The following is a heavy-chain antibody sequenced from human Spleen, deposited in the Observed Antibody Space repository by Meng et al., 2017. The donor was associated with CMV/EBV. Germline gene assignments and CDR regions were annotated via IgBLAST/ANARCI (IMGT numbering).Heavy chain of an antibody. Sequence: QERLQGSVQGLCKPSPPPSLTCTVSGGSISSGDYYWSWIRQPPGKGLEWIGYIYYSGSTYYNPSLKSRVTISVDTSKNQFSLKLSSVTAADTAVYYCARDRDVYSSSSAGNWFDPWGQGTLVTVSS. CDR3: ARDRDVYSSSSAGNWFDP. CDR1: GGSISSGDYY. V-gene: IGHV4-30-4*08. J-gene: IGHJ5*02. D-gene: IGHD6-6*01. CDR2: IYYSGST.